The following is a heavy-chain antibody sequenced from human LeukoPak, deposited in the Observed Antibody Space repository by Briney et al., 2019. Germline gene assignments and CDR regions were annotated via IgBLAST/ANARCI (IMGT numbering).Heavy chain of an antibody. Sequence: SETLSLTCTVSGGSISSYYWSWIRQPPGKGLEWIGYIYTTGSTNHNPSLKSRVTISVDTSKHQFSLKLTSVTAADTAVYYCTRIYGSGTSFGYLDVWGKGTTVTVSS. CDR1: GGSISSYY. CDR3: TRIYGSGTSFGYLDV. CDR2: IYTTGST. J-gene: IGHJ6*03. D-gene: IGHD3-10*01. V-gene: IGHV4-4*09.